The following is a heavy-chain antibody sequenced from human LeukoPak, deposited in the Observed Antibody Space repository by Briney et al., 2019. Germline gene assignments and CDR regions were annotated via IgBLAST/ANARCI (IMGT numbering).Heavy chain of an antibody. D-gene: IGHD3-22*01. CDR1: GYTSTGYY. CDR3: ARAFYDSSGRYYYYYMDV. J-gene: IGHJ6*03. Sequence: GASVKVSCKASGYTSTGYYMHWVRQAPGQGHEGMGWIKPNSGGTNYAKKFQGRVTMTRDTSISTAYMELSRLRSDDTAVYYCARAFYDSSGRYYYYYMDVWGKGTTVTVSS. CDR2: IKPNSGGT. V-gene: IGHV1-2*02.